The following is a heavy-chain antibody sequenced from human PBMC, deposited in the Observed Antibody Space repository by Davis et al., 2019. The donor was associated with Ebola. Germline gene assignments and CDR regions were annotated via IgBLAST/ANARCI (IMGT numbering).Heavy chain of an antibody. J-gene: IGHJ6*02. CDR2: IRSMTDGGTT. V-gene: IGHV3-15*07. D-gene: IGHD2-15*01. Sequence: GESLKISCAASGFSFSNAWMNWVRQAPGKGLEWVGRIRSMTDGGTTDFAASVKDRFTISRDDSKTTLYLQMNSLKTEDTAVYYCATSRYLVGDQYGVDVWGPGTTVTVSS. CDR3: ATSRYLVGDQYGVDV. CDR1: GFSFSNAW.